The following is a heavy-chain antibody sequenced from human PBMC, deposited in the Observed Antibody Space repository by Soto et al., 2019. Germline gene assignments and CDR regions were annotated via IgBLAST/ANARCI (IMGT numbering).Heavy chain of an antibody. CDR2: IYWDDDK. D-gene: IGHD6-13*01. Sequence: QITLKESGPTLVKPTQTFTLACTFSGFSLSTSGMGVGWIRQPPGKALEWLALIYWDDDKRYSPSLKSRLTITKDTSKHPVVLTMTNMDPVDTATYYCAHYSSTASFDYWGQGTLVTVSS. V-gene: IGHV2-5*02. J-gene: IGHJ4*02. CDR1: GFSLSTSGMG. CDR3: AHYSSTASFDY.